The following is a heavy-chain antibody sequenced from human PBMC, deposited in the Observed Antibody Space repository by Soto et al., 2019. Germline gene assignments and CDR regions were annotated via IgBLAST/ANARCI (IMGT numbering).Heavy chain of an antibody. Sequence: QVQLQQWGAGLLKPSETLSLTCAVYGGSFSGYYWGWIRQPPGKGLEWIGEINHSVSTNYNPAIKSRVTISEDPSKCQFSLKLGYVTAADTAVYYCARSGLRFLGSYSWFDPWGQGTLVTVSS. CDR3: ARSGLRFLGSYSWFDP. D-gene: IGHD3-3*01. CDR2: INHSVST. CDR1: GGSFSGYY. J-gene: IGHJ5*02. V-gene: IGHV4-34*01.